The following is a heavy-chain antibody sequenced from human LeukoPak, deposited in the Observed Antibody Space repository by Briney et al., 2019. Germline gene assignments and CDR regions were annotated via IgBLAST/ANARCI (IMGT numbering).Heavy chain of an antibody. Sequence: GASVKVSCKASGYTFTSYDINWVRQATGQGLEWMGWMNPNSGNTGYAQKFQGRVTMTRNTSISTAYMELSSLRSEDTAVYYCARKGLYEQLVVGGYYYYYYMDVWGKGTTVTVSS. CDR2: MNPNSGNT. CDR1: GYTFTSYD. V-gene: IGHV1-8*01. D-gene: IGHD6-6*01. J-gene: IGHJ6*03. CDR3: ARKGLYEQLVVGGYYYYYYMDV.